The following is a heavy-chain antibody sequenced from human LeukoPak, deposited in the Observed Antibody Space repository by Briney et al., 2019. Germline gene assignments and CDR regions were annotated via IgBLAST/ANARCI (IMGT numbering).Heavy chain of an antibody. CDR3: ARVDPDSSSTLEVFDY. D-gene: IGHD6-6*01. Sequence: SETLSLTCTHSGVSISSYYWSWIRHSPEKGLEYIGYIYYSGSTNYNPSLKSRVTISVDTSKNQFSLKLSSVTAADTAVYYCARVDPDSSSTLEVFDYWGQGTLVTVSS. V-gene: IGHV4-59*01. CDR2: IYYSGST. J-gene: IGHJ4*02. CDR1: GVSISSYY.